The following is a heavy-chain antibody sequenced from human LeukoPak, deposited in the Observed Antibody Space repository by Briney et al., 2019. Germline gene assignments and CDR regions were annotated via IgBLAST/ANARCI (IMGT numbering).Heavy chain of an antibody. Sequence: PGGSLRLSCAASGFTVSSNYMSWVRQAPGTGLEWVSVIYSGGSTYYADSVKGRFTISRDNSKNTLYLQMNSLRAEDTAVYYCARGRDYYGSGSYSHYYYMDVWGKGTAVTVSS. V-gene: IGHV3-66*02. CDR3: ARGRDYYGSGSYSHYYYMDV. CDR2: IYSGGST. D-gene: IGHD3-10*01. CDR1: GFTVSSNY. J-gene: IGHJ6*03.